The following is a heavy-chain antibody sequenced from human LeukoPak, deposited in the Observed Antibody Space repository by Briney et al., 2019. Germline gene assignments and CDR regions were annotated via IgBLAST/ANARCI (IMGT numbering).Heavy chain of an antibody. CDR1: GRSFSGYY. J-gene: IGHJ4*02. CDR2: INHSGST. V-gene: IGHV4-34*01. Sequence: PSETLSLTCAVYGRSFSGYYWSWIRQPPGKGLEWIGEINHSGSTNYNPSLKSRVTISVDTSKNQFSLKLSSVTAADTAVYYCARARAHLKYYYDSSGYYYFDYWGQGTLVTVSS. CDR3: ARARAHLKYYYDSSGYYYFDY. D-gene: IGHD3-22*01.